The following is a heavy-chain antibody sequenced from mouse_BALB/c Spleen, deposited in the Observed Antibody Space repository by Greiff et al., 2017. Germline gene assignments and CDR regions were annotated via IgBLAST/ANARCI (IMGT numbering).Heavy chain of an antibody. D-gene: IGHD3-1*01. CDR2: IWAGGST. V-gene: IGHV2-9*02. CDR1: GFSLTSYG. Sequence: VQLQQSGPGLVAPSQSRSITCTVSGFSLTSYGVHWVRQPPGKGLEWLGVIWAGGSTNYNSALMSRLSTIKDNYKSQVFLKMNSLQTDDTAMYYCARDRDGPGDYWGQGTSVTVSS. CDR3: ARDRDGPGDY. J-gene: IGHJ4*01.